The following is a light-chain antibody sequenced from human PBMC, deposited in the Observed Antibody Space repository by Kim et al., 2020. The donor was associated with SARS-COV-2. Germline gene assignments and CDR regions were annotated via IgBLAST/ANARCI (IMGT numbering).Light chain of an antibody. CDR2: KAS. Sequence: DIQMTQSPSTLSASVGDRVTITCRASQSISSWLAWYQQKPGKAPKLLIYKASSLESGVPSRFSDSGSGTEFTLTISSLQPDDFATYYCQQYNSYRYTFGQGTKLEI. V-gene: IGKV1-5*03. J-gene: IGKJ2*01. CDR3: QQYNSYRYT. CDR1: QSISSW.